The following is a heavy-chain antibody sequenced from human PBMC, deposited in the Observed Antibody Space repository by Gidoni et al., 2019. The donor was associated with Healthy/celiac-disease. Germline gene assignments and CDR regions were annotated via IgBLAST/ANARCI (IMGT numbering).Heavy chain of an antibody. D-gene: IGHD6-19*01. J-gene: IGHJ4*02. CDR1: GGSISSSSYY. Sequence: QLQLQESGPGLVKHTETLSLTCTVAGGSISSSSYYWGWIRQPPGKGLEWIGCIYSSGSTYYNPSLKSRVTISVDTSKNQFSLKLSSVTAADTAVYYCATGSGWYVVYWGQGTLVTVSS. V-gene: IGHV4-39*01. CDR2: IYSSGST. CDR3: ATGSGWYVVY.